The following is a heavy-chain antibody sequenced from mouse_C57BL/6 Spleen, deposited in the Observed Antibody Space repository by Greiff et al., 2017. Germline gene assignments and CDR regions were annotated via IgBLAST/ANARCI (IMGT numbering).Heavy chain of an antibody. D-gene: IGHD2-12*01. V-gene: IGHV1-80*01. Sequence: QVQLQQSGAELVKPGASVKISCKASGYAFSSYWMNWVKQRPGKGLEWIGQIYPGDGDTNYNGKFKGKATLTADKSSSTAYMQLSSLTSEDSAVYFCASIVTTEYYAMDYWGQGTSVTVSS. J-gene: IGHJ4*01. CDR1: GYAFSSYW. CDR2: IYPGDGDT. CDR3: ASIVTTEYYAMDY.